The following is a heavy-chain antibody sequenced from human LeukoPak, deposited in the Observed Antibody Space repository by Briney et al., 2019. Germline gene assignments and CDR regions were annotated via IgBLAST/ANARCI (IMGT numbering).Heavy chain of an antibody. CDR1: GYTFTGYY. J-gene: IGHJ6*02. V-gene: IGHV1-2*04. Sequence: ASVKVSCKASGYTFTGYYMHWVRQAPGQGLEWMGWINPNSGGTNYAQKFQGWVTMTRDTSISTAYMELSRLRSDDTAVYYRARGIAVADSYYYYGMDVWGQGTTVTVSS. CDR2: INPNSGGT. CDR3: ARGIAVADSYYYYGMDV. D-gene: IGHD6-19*01.